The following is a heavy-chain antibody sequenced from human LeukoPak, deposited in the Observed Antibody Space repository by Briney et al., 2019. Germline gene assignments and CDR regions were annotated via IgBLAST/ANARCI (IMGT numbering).Heavy chain of an antibody. CDR1: GGTFSSYA. V-gene: IGHV1-69*04. J-gene: IGHJ6*02. D-gene: IGHD6-6*01. CDR2: IIPIFGIA. Sequence: ASVKVSCKASGGTFSSYAISWVRQAPGQGLEWMGRIIPIFGIANYAQNFQGRVTITADKSTSTAFMELSSLRSEDTAVHFCARDRYSSSSRYYYGMDVWGQGTTVTVSS. CDR3: ARDRYSSSSRYYYGMDV.